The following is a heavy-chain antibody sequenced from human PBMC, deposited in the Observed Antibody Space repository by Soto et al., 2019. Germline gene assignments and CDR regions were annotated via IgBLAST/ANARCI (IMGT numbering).Heavy chain of an antibody. J-gene: IGHJ6*02. CDR1: GVSISSGRYY. Sequence: SETLSLTCTVSGVSISSGRYYWGWIRQPPGKGLEWIGSIYNTGTTHYNPSLRSRTTISVDTSKNHFSLQLTSVTAADTAVYFCARRPGTGPTLGHYYYDSLDVWGPGTTVTVSS. D-gene: IGHD1-1*01. V-gene: IGHV4-39*02. CDR3: ARRPGTGPTLGHYYYDSLDV. CDR2: IYNTGTT.